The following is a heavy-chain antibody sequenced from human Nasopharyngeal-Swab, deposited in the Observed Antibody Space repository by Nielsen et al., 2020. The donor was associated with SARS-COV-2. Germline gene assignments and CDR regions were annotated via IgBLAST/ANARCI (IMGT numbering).Heavy chain of an antibody. V-gene: IGHV4-61*02. CDR3: ARGGYSYGYYFDY. D-gene: IGHD5-18*01. J-gene: IGHJ4*02. Sequence: SKTLSLTCTVSGGSISSGSYYWSWIRQPAGKGLEWIGRIYTSGSTNYNPSLKSRVTISVDTSKNQFSLKLSSVTAADTAVYYCARGGYSYGYYFDYWGQGTLVTVSS. CDR2: IYTSGST. CDR1: GGSISSGSYY.